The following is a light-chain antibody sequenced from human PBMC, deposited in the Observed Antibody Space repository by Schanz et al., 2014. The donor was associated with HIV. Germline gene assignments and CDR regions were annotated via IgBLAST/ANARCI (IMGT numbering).Light chain of an antibody. V-gene: IGKV3-20*01. CDR1: QTVSSNS. CDR3: QQSGSSLRT. J-gene: IGKJ1*01. CDR2: SAS. Sequence: EIVLTQSPDTLSVPPGERATLSCRASQTVSSNSLGWYQQKRGQVPRLLIYSASRRANGIPDRFSGSGSGTDFTLTISRLEPEDFAVYFCQQSGSSLRTFGQGTKVEIK.